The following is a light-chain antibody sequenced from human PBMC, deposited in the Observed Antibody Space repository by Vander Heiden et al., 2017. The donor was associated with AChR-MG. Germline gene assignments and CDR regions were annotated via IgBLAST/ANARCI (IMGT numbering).Light chain of an antibody. J-gene: IGKJ1*01. Sequence: DIPMTQSPVTLSASIGDTVTLTCRASQHINSKLAWYQQKPGKAPRLLIYRASVLENGIPSRFNGSASGTEFTLTIGSLQPEDFGTYFCQQYHRYPWTFGQGTKVEF. V-gene: IGKV1-5*03. CDR3: QQYHRYPWT. CDR1: QHINSK. CDR2: RAS.